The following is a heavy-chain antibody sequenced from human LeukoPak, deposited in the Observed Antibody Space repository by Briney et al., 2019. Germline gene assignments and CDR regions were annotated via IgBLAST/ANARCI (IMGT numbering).Heavy chain of an antibody. V-gene: IGHV4-59*01. J-gene: IGHJ4*02. CDR1: GGSISSYY. D-gene: IGHD3-10*01. CDR2: IYYSGST. CDR3: ARENLGSGTYYFDH. Sequence: SETLSLTCAVSGGSISSYYWSWIRQPPGKGLEWIGYIYYSGSTNYNPSLKSRVTISVDTSKNQFSLKLSSVTAADTAVYYCARENLGSGTYYFDHWGQGTLVTVSS.